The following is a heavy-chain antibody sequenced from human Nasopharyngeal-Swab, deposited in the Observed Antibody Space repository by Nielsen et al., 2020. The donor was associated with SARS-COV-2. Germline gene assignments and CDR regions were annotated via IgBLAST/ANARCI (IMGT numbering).Heavy chain of an antibody. D-gene: IGHD2-21*02. CDR2: IRSIRDNYQT. J-gene: IGHJ5*02. CDR3: KGGDSGGFGS. V-gene: IGHV3-73*01. CDR1: GVTFSVSN. Sequence: GKSLKISCAVSGVTFSVSNIHWVRQASGKGLEWIARIRSIRDNYQTAYAASVEGRFTISRDDSDNMAYLQMNSLKIEDTAVYYCKGGDSGGFGSWGQGTLVTVSS.